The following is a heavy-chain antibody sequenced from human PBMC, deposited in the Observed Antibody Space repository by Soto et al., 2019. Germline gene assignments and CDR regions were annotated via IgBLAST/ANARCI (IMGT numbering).Heavy chain of an antibody. D-gene: IGHD3-22*01. CDR1: DSPSVAML. Sequence: GSLDSPVQPLDSPSVAMLCTGSARLQARGWSGWQLYHMMEANSYATAYAASVKGRFTISRDDSKNTAYLQMNSLKTEDTAVYYCFRDPTYYYDSSGYYFDAFDIWGQGTMVTVSS. J-gene: IGHJ3*02. V-gene: IGHV3-73*01. CDR3: FRDPTYYYDSSGYYFDAFDI. CDR2: YHMMEANSYAT.